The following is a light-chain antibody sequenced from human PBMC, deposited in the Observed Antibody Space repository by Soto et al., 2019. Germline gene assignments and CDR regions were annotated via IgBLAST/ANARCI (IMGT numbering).Light chain of an antibody. V-gene: IGKV1-39*01. Sequence: IRMTQSPSSLSASVGDRVTITCRASQSISNYLSWYQHKPGKAPKVLIYAASSLQRGVPSRFSGSGSGTDFTLIISILQPEDFATYYRQQSYSPLWTFGQGTKVDIK. CDR2: AAS. CDR3: QQSYSPLWT. CDR1: QSISNY. J-gene: IGKJ1*01.